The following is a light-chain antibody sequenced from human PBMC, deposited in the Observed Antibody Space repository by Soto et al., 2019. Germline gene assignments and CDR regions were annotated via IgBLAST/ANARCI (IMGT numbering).Light chain of an antibody. Sequence: QSVLTQPASVSGSPGQSITISCTVTSSDVGSYSLVSWYQQHPGKAPKLMIYEGSKRPSGVSNRFSGSKSGNTASLTISGLQAEDEADYYCCSYAGSSTYVFGTRTKVTVL. J-gene: IGLJ1*01. CDR3: CSYAGSSTYV. V-gene: IGLV2-23*01. CDR1: SSDVGSYSL. CDR2: EGS.